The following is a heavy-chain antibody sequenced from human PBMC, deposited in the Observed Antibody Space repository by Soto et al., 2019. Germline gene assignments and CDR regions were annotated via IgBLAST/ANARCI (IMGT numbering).Heavy chain of an antibody. D-gene: IGHD4-17*01. CDR2: ISGSGDTT. J-gene: IGHJ4*02. Sequence: GGSLRLSCAASGFTFRRYAMSWVRQAPGKGREWVLTISGSGDTTYYKDSVKGRFTISRDNSKNTLYLQMNSLRAEDTALYFCASFPIYDYGYDDDYWGQGTLVTVSS. CDR1: GFTFRRYA. CDR3: ASFPIYDYGYDDDY. V-gene: IGHV3-23*01.